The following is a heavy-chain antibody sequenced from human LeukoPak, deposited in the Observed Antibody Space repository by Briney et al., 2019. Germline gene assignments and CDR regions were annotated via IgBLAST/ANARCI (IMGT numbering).Heavy chain of an antibody. J-gene: IGHJ4*02. CDR3: ARRYMVGATTGFDY. D-gene: IGHD1-26*01. CDR2: VFYSGST. CDR1: GGSISSSNYF. V-gene: IGHV4-39*01. Sequence: PSETLSLTCTVPGGSISSSNYFWGWIRQPPGKGLEWIGTVFYSGSTYYNSSLKSRVSISVDTSKNQFSLKLSSVTAADTAVYYCARRYMVGATTGFDYWGQGTLVTVSS.